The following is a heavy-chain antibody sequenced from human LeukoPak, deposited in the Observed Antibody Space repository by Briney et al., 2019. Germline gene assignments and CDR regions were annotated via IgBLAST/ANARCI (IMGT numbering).Heavy chain of an antibody. V-gene: IGHV1-69*05. J-gene: IGHJ4*02. D-gene: IGHD2-2*01. CDR1: GGTFSSYA. CDR2: IIPIFGTA. CDR3: ATRGGYCSSTSCYHLNYFDY. Sequence: SVKVSCKASGGTFSSYAISWVRQAPGQGLEWMGGIIPIFGTANYAQKLQGRVTMTTDTSTSTAYMELRSLRSDDTAVYYCATRGGYCSSTSCYHLNYFDYWGQGTLVTVSS.